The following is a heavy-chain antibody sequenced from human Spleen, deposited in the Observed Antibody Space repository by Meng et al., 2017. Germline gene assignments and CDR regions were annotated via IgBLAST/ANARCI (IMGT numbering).Heavy chain of an antibody. CDR3: AKDGNVGIFDS. V-gene: IGHV3-48*03. J-gene: IGHJ4*02. Sequence: GESLKISCAASGFTFSSYEMNWVRQAPGKGLEWVSYISSSGSTVYYADSLKGRFTISRDNAKNSLYLQMNSLGVEDSALYYCAKDGNVGIFDSWGQGTMVTVSS. D-gene: IGHD1-26*01. CDR2: ISSSGSTV. CDR1: GFTFSSYE.